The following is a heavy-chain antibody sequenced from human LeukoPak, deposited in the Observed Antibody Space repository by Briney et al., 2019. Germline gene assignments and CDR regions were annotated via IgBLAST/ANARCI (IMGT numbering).Heavy chain of an antibody. CDR2: ISGSGGST. J-gene: IGHJ4*02. Sequence: GGSLRLSCAASGFTFSRYSMSWVRQAPGKGLEWVSAISGSGGSTYYADSVKGRFTISRDNSKNTLYLQMNSLRAEDTAVYYCAKGPWYYFDYWGQGTLVTVSS. D-gene: IGHD2-15*01. CDR3: AKGPWYYFDY. V-gene: IGHV3-23*01. CDR1: GFTFSRYS.